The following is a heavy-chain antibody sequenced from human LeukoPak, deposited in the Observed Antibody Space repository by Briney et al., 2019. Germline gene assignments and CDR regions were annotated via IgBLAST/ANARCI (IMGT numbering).Heavy chain of an antibody. CDR3: ARVYWYYFDY. Sequence: GGSLRLSCAASGFTFSSYSMNWVRQAPGKGLEWVSSISSSSYIYYADSVKGRFTISRDNAKNSLYLQMNSLRAVDTAVYYCARVYWYYFDYWGQGTLVTVSS. D-gene: IGHD2-8*02. CDR1: GFTFSSYS. CDR2: ISSSSYI. J-gene: IGHJ4*02. V-gene: IGHV3-21*01.